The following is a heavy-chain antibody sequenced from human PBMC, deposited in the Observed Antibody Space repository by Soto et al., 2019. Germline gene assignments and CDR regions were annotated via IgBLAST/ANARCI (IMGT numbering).Heavy chain of an antibody. V-gene: IGHV1-46*01. Sequence: QVQLVQSGAEVKKPGASVKVSCRTSGYTFTHYYIHWVRQAPGQGLEWLGIINPASGSTNYAQDFQGRVTWTMDTSTTTFYMELSGLRAEDTAIFYCARDLAAGDHWGQGTLVTVSS. CDR3: ARDLAAGDH. CDR1: GYTFTHYY. D-gene: IGHD6-13*01. J-gene: IGHJ4*02. CDR2: INPASGST.